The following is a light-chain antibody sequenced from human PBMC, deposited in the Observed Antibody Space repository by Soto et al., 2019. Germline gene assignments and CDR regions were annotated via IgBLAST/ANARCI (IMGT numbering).Light chain of an antibody. V-gene: IGLV2-14*01. CDR1: SSDVGGYNY. CDR2: EVS. Sequence: QAVVTQPASVSGSPRQSITISCTGTSSDVGGYNYVSWYQQHPGKAPKLIIYEVSYRPLGVSDRFSGSKSGNTASLTISWLRAEDEADYYCSSHTASSAVVFGGGTQLTVL. CDR3: SSHTASSAVV. J-gene: IGLJ2*01.